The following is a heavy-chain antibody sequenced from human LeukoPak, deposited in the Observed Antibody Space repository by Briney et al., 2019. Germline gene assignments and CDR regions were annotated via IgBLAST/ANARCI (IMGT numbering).Heavy chain of an antibody. CDR2: ISGSGGST. V-gene: IGHV3-23*01. J-gene: IGHJ4*02. CDR1: GFTFSSYA. D-gene: IGHD6-6*01. CDR3: AREYFSSSSGGYYFDS. Sequence: GGSLRLSCVASGFTFSSYAMSWVRQAPGKGLEWVSGISGSGGSTYYADSVEGRFTISRDNSKNTLYLQMNILRAEEDSAVYYCAREYFSSSSGGYYFDSWGRGTLVTVSS.